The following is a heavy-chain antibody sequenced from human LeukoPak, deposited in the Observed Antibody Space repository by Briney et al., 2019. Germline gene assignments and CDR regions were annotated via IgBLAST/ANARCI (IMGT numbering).Heavy chain of an antibody. CDR1: GYTLTSYY. J-gene: IGHJ3*02. CDR2: INPTVGHT. D-gene: IGHD6-13*01. CDR3: ARYGFSSSWQGGWHAFDI. Sequence: ASVKVSCKASGYTLTSYYMHWVRQAPGQGLEWMGIINPTVGHTIYAQKFQGRVTMTRDMSTSTVYMELSSLRSDDTAVYYCARYGFSSSWQGGWHAFDIWGQGTMVTVSS. V-gene: IGHV1-46*01.